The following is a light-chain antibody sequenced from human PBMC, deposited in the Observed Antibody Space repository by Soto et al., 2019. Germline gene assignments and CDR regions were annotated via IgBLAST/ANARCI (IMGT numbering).Light chain of an antibody. J-gene: IGKJ4*01. CDR3: QQYNSYPLT. CDR2: DVA. CDR1: QSIDRW. Sequence: DIQMTQSPSTLSASVGDRVTITCRASQSIDRWLAWYQQRPGRAPKLLIYDVANLETGVPSRFSGSGSETEFTLTISSLQPDDFAIYYCQQYNSYPLTFGGATKVEIK. V-gene: IGKV1-5*01.